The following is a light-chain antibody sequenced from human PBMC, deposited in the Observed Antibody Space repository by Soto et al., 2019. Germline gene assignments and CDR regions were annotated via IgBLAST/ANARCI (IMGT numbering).Light chain of an antibody. CDR3: QRFVESPTRWT. V-gene: IGKV3-20*01. CDR1: QSFSSNY. CDR2: AAS. Sequence: EIVLTQFPGTLSLSPGERATLSCRASQSFSSNYLAWYQQKPGQAPRLLIYAASSRATGIPDRFSGSGSGADFSLTISSPEPEDYALYYCQRFVESPTRWTFGQGTKVDI. J-gene: IGKJ1*01.